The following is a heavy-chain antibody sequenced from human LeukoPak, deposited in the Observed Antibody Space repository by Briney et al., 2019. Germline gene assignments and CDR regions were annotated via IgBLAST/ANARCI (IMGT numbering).Heavy chain of an antibody. J-gene: IGHJ4*02. V-gene: IGHV2-70*11. Sequence: RESGPALVKPTPTLTLTCTFSGFSLSTSGICVSWIRQPPGKALVWLARIDWDGDKYYNTSLKTRLTISKDTSKHQVVLTMTNMDPVDIATYYCARIRGSLYYFDYSGQGTLVTVSS. CDR2: IDWDGDK. D-gene: IGHD6-13*01. CDR3: ARIRGSLYYFDY. CDR1: GFSLSTSGIC.